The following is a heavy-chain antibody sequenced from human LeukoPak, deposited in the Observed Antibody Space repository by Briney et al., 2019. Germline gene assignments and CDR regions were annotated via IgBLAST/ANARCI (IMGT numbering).Heavy chain of an antibody. D-gene: IGHD2-2*02. V-gene: IGHV3-23*01. J-gene: IGHJ4*02. CDR1: GFTFSSYA. CDR3: AKGARIGYCSSTSCYSYFDY. CDR2: ISGSGGTT. Sequence: GGSLRLSCAASGFTFSSYAMSWVRQAPEKGLEWVSAISGSGGTTHYADSVKGRFTISRDNSKNTLYLQMNSLRAEDTALYYCAKGARIGYCSSTSCYSYFDYWGQGTLVTVSS.